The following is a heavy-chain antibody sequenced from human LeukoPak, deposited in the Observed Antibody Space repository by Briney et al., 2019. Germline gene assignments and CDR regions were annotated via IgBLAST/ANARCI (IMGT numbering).Heavy chain of an antibody. J-gene: IGHJ3*02. CDR3: AKDNNVVVIAGFFDI. D-gene: IGHD2-21*01. CDR2: IRYDGSNK. V-gene: IGHV3-30*02. CDR1: GFVFSSYG. Sequence: PGGSLRLSCAASGFVFSSYGMHWVRQAPGKGLEWVAFIRYDGSNKYYADSVKGRFTISRDNSKNTLYLQMNSLRAEDTAVYYCAKDNNVVVIAGFFDIWGQGTMVTVSS.